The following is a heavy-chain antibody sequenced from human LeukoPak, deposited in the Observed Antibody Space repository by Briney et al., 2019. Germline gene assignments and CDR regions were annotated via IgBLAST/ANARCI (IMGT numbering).Heavy chain of an antibody. CDR3: ARALKYYYGSGNRFDP. CDR1: GGSISSSSYY. V-gene: IGHV4-39*07. Sequence: SETLSLTCTVSGGSISSSSYYWGRIRQPPGKGLEWIGSIYYSGSTYYNPSLKSRVTISVDTSKNQFSLKLSSVTAADTAVYYCARALKYYYGSGNRFDPWGQGTLVTVSS. CDR2: IYYSGST. J-gene: IGHJ5*02. D-gene: IGHD3-10*01.